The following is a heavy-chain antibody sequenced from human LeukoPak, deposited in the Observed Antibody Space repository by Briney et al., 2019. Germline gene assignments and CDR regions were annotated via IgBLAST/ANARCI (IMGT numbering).Heavy chain of an antibody. CDR1: GFNFEDYD. J-gene: IGHJ4*02. CDR2: ISYDGGNK. Sequence: PGGSLRLSCTASGFNFEDYDMTWVRQAPGKGLEWVAVISYDGGNKYYADSVKGRFTISRDNSKNTLYLQMNTLRAEDTAVYYCARSGYYYGSGDYWGQGTLVTVSS. CDR3: ARSGYYYGSGDY. V-gene: IGHV3-30*03. D-gene: IGHD3-10*01.